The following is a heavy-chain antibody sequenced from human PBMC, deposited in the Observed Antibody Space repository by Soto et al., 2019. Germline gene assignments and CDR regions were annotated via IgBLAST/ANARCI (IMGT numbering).Heavy chain of an antibody. D-gene: IGHD3-22*01. CDR2: ITSHGHIT. V-gene: IGHV3-64*04. J-gene: IGHJ1*01. Sequence: GGSLRLSCSASGFTFSNYDMVWVRQAPGKGLEYISAITSHGHITYYADSVKGRFTISRDNSKNTLYLQMNSLRAEDTAVYYCAKVEGGYYSIAEYFQHRGQGTLVTVSS. CDR3: AKVEGGYYSIAEYFQH. CDR1: GFTFSNYD.